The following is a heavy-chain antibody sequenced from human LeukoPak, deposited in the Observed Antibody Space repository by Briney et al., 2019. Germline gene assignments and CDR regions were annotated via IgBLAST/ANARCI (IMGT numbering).Heavy chain of an antibody. D-gene: IGHD3-22*01. J-gene: IGHJ1*01. CDR2: IYSGGST. CDR1: GFTVSSNY. Sequence: GGSLRLSCAASGFTVSSNYMSWVRQAPGKGLEWVSVIYSGGSTYYADSVKGRFTISRDNSKNTLYLQMNSLRAEDTAVYYCAKPQYYYDSSGYYSEYFQHWGQGTLVTVSS. CDR3: AKPQYYYDSSGYYSEYFQH. V-gene: IGHV3-53*01.